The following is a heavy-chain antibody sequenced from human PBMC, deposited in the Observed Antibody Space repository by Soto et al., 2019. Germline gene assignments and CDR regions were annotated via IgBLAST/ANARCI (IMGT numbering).Heavy chain of an antibody. V-gene: IGHV3-30*18. CDR1: GFTFSDCS. CDR2: TSYNGNNK. CDR3: ANDIKCEDFTYGYFYYGMDV. J-gene: IGHJ6*02. D-gene: IGHD3-10*01. Sequence: GGSLRLSCAASGFTFSDCSMHWVRQAPGKGLEWVASTSYNGNNKYYGDSVKGRFTISRDNSKNTLHLQMITLRPEDTAVYYCANDIKCEDFTYGYFYYGMDVWGQGTTVTVSS.